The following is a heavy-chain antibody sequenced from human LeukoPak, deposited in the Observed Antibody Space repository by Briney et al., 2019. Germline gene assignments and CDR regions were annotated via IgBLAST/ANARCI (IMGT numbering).Heavy chain of an antibody. J-gene: IGHJ4*02. CDR1: GGSFSGYY. CDR2: INHSGST. CDR3: ARCSGSYRTFDY. V-gene: IGHV4-34*01. Sequence: SETLSLTCAVYGGSFSGYYWSWILQPPGKGLEWIGEINHSGSTNYNPSLKSRVTISVDTSKNQFSLKLSSVTAADTAVYYCARCSGSYRTFDYWGQGTLVTVSS. D-gene: IGHD1-26*01.